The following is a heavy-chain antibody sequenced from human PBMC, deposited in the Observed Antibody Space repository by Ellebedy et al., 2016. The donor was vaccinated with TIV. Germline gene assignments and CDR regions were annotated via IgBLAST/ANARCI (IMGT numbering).Heavy chain of an antibody. CDR1: GFTFSDEH. V-gene: IGHV3-72*01. Sequence: GESLKISXATSGFTFSDEHMDWVRQAPGKGLEWVGRSKNKGNNYATQYAVSVKGRFTISRDDSTNSLYLQMNSLRTEDTAIYYCTKTFYFDWGQGTLVIVSS. CDR2: SKNKGNNYAT. CDR3: TKTFYFD. J-gene: IGHJ4*02. D-gene: IGHD2/OR15-2a*01.